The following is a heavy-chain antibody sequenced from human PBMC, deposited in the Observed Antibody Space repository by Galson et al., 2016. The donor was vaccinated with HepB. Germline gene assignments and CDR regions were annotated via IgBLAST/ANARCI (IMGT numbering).Heavy chain of an antibody. D-gene: IGHD2-21*01. J-gene: IGHJ3*02. Sequence: QSGAEVKKPGESLKISCKGSGYTFTNYWIGWVRQMPGKGLEWMGIIYPGDSDTRYSPSFQGQVTISADKSISTAYLQWSSLRASDTAMYYCARSQQIVVMSASYAFGIWGQGTLVTVSS. CDR2: IYPGDSDT. CDR1: GYTFTNYW. CDR3: ARSQQIVVMSASYAFGI. V-gene: IGHV5-51*01.